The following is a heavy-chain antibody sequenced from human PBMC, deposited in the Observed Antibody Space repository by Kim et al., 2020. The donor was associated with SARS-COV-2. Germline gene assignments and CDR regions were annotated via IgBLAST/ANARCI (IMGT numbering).Heavy chain of an antibody. V-gene: IGHV4-34*01. CDR1: GGSFSGYY. J-gene: IGHJ5*02. Sequence: SETLSLTCAVYGGSFSGYYWSWIRQPPGKGLEWIGEINHSGSTNYNPSLKSRVTISVDTSKNKFSLKLSSVTAADTAVYYCARDNAYCSGGSCYSGWFDP. CDR2: INHSGST. D-gene: IGHD2-15*01. CDR3: ARDNAYCSGGSCYSGWFDP.